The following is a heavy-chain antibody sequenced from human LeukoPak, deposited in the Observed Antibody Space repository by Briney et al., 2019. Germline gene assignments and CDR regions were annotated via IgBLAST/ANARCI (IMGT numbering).Heavy chain of an antibody. D-gene: IGHD3-22*01. CDR1: GYTFTSYY. V-gene: IGHV1-46*01. J-gene: IGHJ3*02. Sequence: ASVKVSCKASGYTFTSYYMHWVRQAPGQGLEGMGIINPSGGSTSYAQKFQSRVTMTRDTPTSTVYMELSSLRSEDTAVYYCARDLQMNYYDSSGYYYHDAFDIWGQGTMVTVSS. CDR2: INPSGGST. CDR3: ARDLQMNYYDSSGYYYHDAFDI.